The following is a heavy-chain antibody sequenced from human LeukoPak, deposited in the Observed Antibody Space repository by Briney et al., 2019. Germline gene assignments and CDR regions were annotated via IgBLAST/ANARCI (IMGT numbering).Heavy chain of an antibody. D-gene: IGHD5-24*01. Sequence: PSETLSLTCTVSGGSISSYYWSWIRQPPGKGLEWIGYIYYSGSTYYNPSLKSRVTISVDTSKNQFSLKLSSVTAADTAVYYCARLDGYNTQNFDYWGQGTLVTVSS. CDR2: IYYSGST. J-gene: IGHJ4*02. V-gene: IGHV4-59*08. CDR1: GGSISSYY. CDR3: ARLDGYNTQNFDY.